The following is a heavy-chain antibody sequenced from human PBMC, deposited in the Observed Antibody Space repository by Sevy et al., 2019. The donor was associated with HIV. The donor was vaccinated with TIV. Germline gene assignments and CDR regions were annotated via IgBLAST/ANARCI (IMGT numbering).Heavy chain of an antibody. CDR2: IWYDGSNK. CDR1: GFTFSSYG. V-gene: IGHV3-33*01. D-gene: IGHD3-22*01. J-gene: IGHJ4*02. CDR3: ARDRSHYYYDSSGYLFGY. Sequence: GGSLRLSCAASGFTFSSYGMHWVRQAPGKGLEWVAVIWYDGSNKYYADSVKGRFTISRDNSKNTLYLQMNSLRAEDTAVYYCARDRSHYYYDSSGYLFGYWGQGTLVTVSS.